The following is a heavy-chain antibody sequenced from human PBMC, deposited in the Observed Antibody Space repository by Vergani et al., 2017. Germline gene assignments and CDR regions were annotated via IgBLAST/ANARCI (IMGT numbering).Heavy chain of an antibody. D-gene: IGHD2-2*01. J-gene: IGHJ6*02. CDR2: IYYSGST. CDR1: GGSISSYY. Sequence: QLQLQESGSGLVKSSQTLSLTCAVSGGSISSYYWSWIRQPPGKGLEWIGYIYYSGSTNYNPSLKSRVTISVDTSKNQFSLKLSSVTAADTAVYYCAREDIVVVPAAIQGGLEYYYYGMDVWGQGTTVTVSS. CDR3: AREDIVVVPAAIQGGLEYYYYGMDV. V-gene: IGHV4-59*01.